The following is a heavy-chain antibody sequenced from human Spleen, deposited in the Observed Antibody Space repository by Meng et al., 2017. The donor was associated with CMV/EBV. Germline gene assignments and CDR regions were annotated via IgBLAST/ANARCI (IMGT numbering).Heavy chain of an antibody. CDR2: ISWDGSFT. V-gene: IGHV3-43D*03. D-gene: IGHD3-9*01. Sequence: GGSLRLSCASSGFTFGDYAMHWVRQAPGKGLEWVSVISWDGSFTYYADSVKGRFTISRDNSKNSLYLNMTSLRTEDTALYFCVKEGVLRYFDWLFGYFDSWGQGTLVTVSS. CDR3: VKEGVLRYFDWLFGYFDS. J-gene: IGHJ4*02. CDR1: GFTFGDYA.